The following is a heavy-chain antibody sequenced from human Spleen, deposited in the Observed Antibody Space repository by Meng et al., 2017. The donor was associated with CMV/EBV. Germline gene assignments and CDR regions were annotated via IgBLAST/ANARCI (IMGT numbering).Heavy chain of an antibody. CDR3: AKGGYGSSWRYYFDY. V-gene: IGHV3-23*01. D-gene: IGHD6-13*01. CDR2: ISGSGDST. CDR1: GFTFSSYA. Sequence: GESLKISCAASGFTFSSYAMHWVRQAPGKGLEWVSGISGSGDSTYYADSVKGRFTISRDTSKNTLYLQMNSLRAEDTAVYYCAKGGYGSSWRYYFDYWGQGTLVTVSS. J-gene: IGHJ4*02.